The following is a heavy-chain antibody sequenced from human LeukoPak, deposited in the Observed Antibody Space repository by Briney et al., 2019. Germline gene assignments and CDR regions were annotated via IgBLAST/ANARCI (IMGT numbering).Heavy chain of an antibody. J-gene: IGHJ3*02. Sequence: GGSLRLSCAASGFTFSSYAMNWVRQAPGKGLEWVSGIGYTGDSTFYADSVKGRCTVSRDSSKNTLFLHMNSLTAEDTALYYCAKSPTLDAAFDIWGQGTMVTVSS. D-gene: IGHD4-23*01. CDR3: AKSPTLDAAFDI. V-gene: IGHV3-23*01. CDR2: IGYTGDST. CDR1: GFTFSSYA.